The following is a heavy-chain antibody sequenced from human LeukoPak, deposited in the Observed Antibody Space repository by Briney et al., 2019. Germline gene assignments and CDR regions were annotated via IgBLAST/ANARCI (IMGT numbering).Heavy chain of an antibody. CDR3: ARDRGYYYYMDV. Sequence: GGSLRLSCAASGFTCSRCDMHWVRQVIGKGLEWVSAIGTVGDTFYSDSVKGRFTISRDNSKNTLYLQMNSLRAEDTAVYYCARDRGYYYYMDVWGKGTTVTISS. CDR1: GFTCSRCD. V-gene: IGHV3-13*01. J-gene: IGHJ6*03. D-gene: IGHD3-10*01. CDR2: IGTVGDT.